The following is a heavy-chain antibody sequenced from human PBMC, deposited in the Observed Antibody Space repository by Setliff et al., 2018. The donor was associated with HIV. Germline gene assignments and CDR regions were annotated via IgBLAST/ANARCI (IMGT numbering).Heavy chain of an antibody. V-gene: IGHV3-74*01. J-gene: IGHJ6*03. Sequence: GGSLRLSCAASGFSFSSYWMHWVRQAPGKGLVWVSRINTDGSSTSYADSVKGRFTISRDNSKNTLYLQMNSLRAEDTAIYYCAKRRVCNTSCYIVDYMDVWGKGTTVTVSS. D-gene: IGHD2-21*01. CDR3: AKRRVCNTSCYIVDYMDV. CDR2: INTDGSST. CDR1: GFSFSSYW.